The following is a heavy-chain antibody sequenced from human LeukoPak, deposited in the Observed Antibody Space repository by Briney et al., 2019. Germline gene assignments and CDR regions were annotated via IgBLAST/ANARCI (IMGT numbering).Heavy chain of an antibody. CDR1: GGSISSYY. V-gene: IGHV4-59*01. CDR3: ARSIDCSSTSCYWGYYYGMDV. Sequence: SETLSLTCTVSGGSISSYYWSWIRQPPGKGLEWIGYIYYSGSTNYNPSLKSRVTISVDTSKNQFSLKLSSVTAADTAVYYCARSIDCSSTSCYWGYYYGMDVWGQGTTVTVSS. J-gene: IGHJ6*02. D-gene: IGHD2-2*01. CDR2: IYYSGST.